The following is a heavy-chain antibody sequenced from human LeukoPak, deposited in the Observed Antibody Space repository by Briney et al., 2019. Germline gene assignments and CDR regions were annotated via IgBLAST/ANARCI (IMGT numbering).Heavy chain of an antibody. J-gene: IGHJ3*02. CDR1: GFTFSSYA. CDR3: ARDRLGTYAFDI. Sequence: GGSLRLSCAASGFTFSSYAMSWVRQAPGKGLEWVSVIYSGGSTYYADSVKGRFTISRDNSKNTLYLQMNSLRAEDTAVYYCARDRLGTYAFDIWGQGTMVTVSS. D-gene: IGHD3-16*01. V-gene: IGHV3-66*01. CDR2: IYSGGST.